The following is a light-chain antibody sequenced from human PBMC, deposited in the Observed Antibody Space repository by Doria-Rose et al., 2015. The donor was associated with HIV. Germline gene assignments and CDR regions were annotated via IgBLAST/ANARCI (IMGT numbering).Light chain of an antibody. CDR1: QSTGSF. CDR3: QQSYSTPLT. Sequence: DIQMTQTPSSLSASVGDRVTITCRASQSTGSFLNWYQQKPGKVTKLLIYAACSLQNGAPSRFSGSGSGTDFTLTISSLQPEDFATYFCQQSYSTPLTFGGETKVEIK. CDR2: AAC. J-gene: IGKJ4*01. V-gene: IGKV1-39*01.